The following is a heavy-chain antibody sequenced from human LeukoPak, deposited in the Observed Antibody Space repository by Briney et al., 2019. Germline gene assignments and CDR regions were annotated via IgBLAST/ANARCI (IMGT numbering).Heavy chain of an antibody. D-gene: IGHD6-6*01. V-gene: IGHV3-23*01. CDR3: AKIPYARVPNRPYYFDY. J-gene: IGHJ4*02. Sequence: PGGSLRLSCAASGFTFSSYAMSWVRQAPGKGLEWVSAISGSGGSTYYADPVKGRFTISRDNSKNTLYLQMNSLRAEDTAVYYCAKIPYARVPNRPYYFDYWGQGTLVTVSS. CDR1: GFTFSSYA. CDR2: ISGSGGST.